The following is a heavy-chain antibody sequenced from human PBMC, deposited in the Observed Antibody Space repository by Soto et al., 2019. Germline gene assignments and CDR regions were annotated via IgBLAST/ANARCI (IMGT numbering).Heavy chain of an antibody. V-gene: IGHV4-39*01. J-gene: IGHJ1*01. CDR3: VRLVKGGNSYGYIDN. D-gene: IGHD5-18*01. CDR1: GDSITSSSYH. Sequence: QLQLQESGPGLVKPSETLSLTCTVSGDSITSSSYHWGWIRQPPGKGLEWIGSIYYSGTTFYNPSLKSRVTISVDTSKNQFSLKLSSVTAADTVIYYCVRLVKGGNSYGYIDNWGQ. CDR2: IYYSGTT.